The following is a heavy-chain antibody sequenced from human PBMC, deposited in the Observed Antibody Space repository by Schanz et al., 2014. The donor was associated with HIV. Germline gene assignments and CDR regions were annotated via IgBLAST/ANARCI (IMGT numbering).Heavy chain of an antibody. D-gene: IGHD2-21*02. V-gene: IGHV1-69*06. CDR2: IIPLSGTP. Sequence: QVQLVQSGAEVKKPGSSVKVACKASGGTSSIYAISWVRQAPGQGLEWMGGIIPLSGTPFYAQKFQGRVAITADKSTGIVYMDLGSLTSEDTAVYYCARTYTGDWSTGADWGQGTLVTVSS. CDR1: GGTSSIYA. CDR3: ARTYTGDWSTGAD. J-gene: IGHJ4*02.